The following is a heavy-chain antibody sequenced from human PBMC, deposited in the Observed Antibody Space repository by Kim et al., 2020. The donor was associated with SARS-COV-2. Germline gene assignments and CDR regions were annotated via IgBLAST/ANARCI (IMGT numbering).Heavy chain of an antibody. CDR2: IKPDGSYT. CDR1: GFSFSSQW. D-gene: IGHD3-22*01. CDR3: AGGDSGYVVY. J-gene: IGHJ4*02. Sequence: GGSLRLSCAASGFSFSSQWMHWVRQAPGKGLVWVSRIKPDGSYTTYADTVKGRFTISRDNAKNTLYLQMNSLRVEDTAVYYCAGGDSGYVVYWGQGTQVT. V-gene: IGHV3-74*01.